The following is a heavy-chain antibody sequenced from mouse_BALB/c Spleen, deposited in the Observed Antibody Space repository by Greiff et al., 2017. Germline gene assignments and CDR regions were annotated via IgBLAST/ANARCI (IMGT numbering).Heavy chain of an antibody. J-gene: IGHJ3*01. D-gene: IGHD1-2*01. CDR3: VRLDYYGYAY. V-gene: IGHV10S3*01. Sequence: VKDRFTISRDDSQSMLYLQMNNLKTEDTAMYYCVRLDYYGYAYWGQGTLVTVSA.